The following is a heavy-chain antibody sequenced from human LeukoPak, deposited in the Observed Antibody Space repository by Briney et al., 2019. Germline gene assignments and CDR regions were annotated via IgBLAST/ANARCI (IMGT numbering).Heavy chain of an antibody. J-gene: IGHJ6*02. D-gene: IGHD2-2*01. CDR2: IIPIFGTA. V-gene: IGHV1-69*13. Sequence: ASVKVSRKASGYTFTSYGISWVRQAPGQGLEWMGGIIPIFGTANYAQKFQGRVTITADESTSTAYMELSSLRSEDTAVYYCARSFIVVVPAAMVDYYGMDVWGQGTTVTVSS. CDR1: GYTFTSYG. CDR3: ARSFIVVVPAAMVDYYGMDV.